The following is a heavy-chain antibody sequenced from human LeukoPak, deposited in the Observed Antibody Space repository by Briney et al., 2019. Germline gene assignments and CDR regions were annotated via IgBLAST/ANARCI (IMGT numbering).Heavy chain of an antibody. CDR3: ARDSVHGYYDSSGYSTLFDY. D-gene: IGHD3-22*01. Sequence: GGSLRLSCAASGFTFSSYWMTWVRQAPGKGLEWVANIKQDGSEKYYVDSVKGRSTISRDNAKNSLYLQMNSLRAEDTAVYYCARDSVHGYYDSSGYSTLFDYWGQGTLVTVSS. CDR1: GFTFSSYW. V-gene: IGHV3-7*01. CDR2: IKQDGSEK. J-gene: IGHJ4*02.